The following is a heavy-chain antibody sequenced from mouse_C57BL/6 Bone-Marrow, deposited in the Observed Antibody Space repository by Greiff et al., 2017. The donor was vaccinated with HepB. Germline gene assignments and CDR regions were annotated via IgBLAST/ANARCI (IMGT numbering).Heavy chain of an antibody. Sequence: EVQVVESGGGLVKPGGSLKLSCAASGFTFSSYTMSWVRQTPEKRLEWVATISGGGGNTYYPDSVKGRITISRDNAKNTLYLQMSSLRSEDTALYYCARRNWEGDYWGQGTTLTVSS. D-gene: IGHD4-1*01. J-gene: IGHJ2*01. CDR2: ISGGGGNT. V-gene: IGHV5-9*01. CDR3: ARRNWEGDY. CDR1: GFTFSSYT.